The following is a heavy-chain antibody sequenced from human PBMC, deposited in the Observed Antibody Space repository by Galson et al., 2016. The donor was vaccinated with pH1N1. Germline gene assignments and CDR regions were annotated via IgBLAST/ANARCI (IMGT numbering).Heavy chain of an antibody. V-gene: IGHV1-69*13. D-gene: IGHD3-22*01. CDR2: IIPIFRTT. CDR1: GGTFNKYA. CDR3: ARVDMILAEEYSMDV. J-gene: IGHJ6*02. Sequence: SVKVSCKASGGTFNKYAISWIRQAPGQGLEWMGGIIPIFRTTKYAQRFQGRVTITADEFTSVAYMELSSLRSEDTAVYYCARVDMILAEEYSMDVWGQGTTVTVSS.